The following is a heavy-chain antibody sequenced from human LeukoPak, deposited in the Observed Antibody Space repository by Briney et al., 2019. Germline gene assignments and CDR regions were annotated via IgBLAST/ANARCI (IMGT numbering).Heavy chain of an antibody. Sequence: PGGSLRLSCVDSGFTLSSYAMSWVRQAPGKGLEWVSSISGSGGSTYYADSVKGRFTISRYNSKSTLYLQMNSLRAEDTAVYYCAKMDRHTCSPRDWGQGTLVTVSS. CDR2: ISGSGGST. J-gene: IGHJ4*02. V-gene: IGHV3-23*01. CDR1: GFTLSSYA. CDR3: AKMDRHTCSPRD. D-gene: IGHD2-15*01.